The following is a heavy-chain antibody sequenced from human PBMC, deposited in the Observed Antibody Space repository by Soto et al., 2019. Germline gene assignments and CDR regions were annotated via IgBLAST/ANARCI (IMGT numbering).Heavy chain of an antibody. CDR2: IIPIFGTA. CDR3: ADDSSGYFWYGMDV. V-gene: IGHV1-69*06. CDR1: GGTFSSYA. D-gene: IGHD3-22*01. Sequence: QVQLVQSGAEVKKPGSSVKVSCKASGGTFSSYAISWVRQAPGQGLEWMGGIIPIFGTANYAQKFQGRVTITADNSTSTAYMELSSLRSEDTAVYYCADDSSGYFWYGMDVWGQGTTVTVSS. J-gene: IGHJ6*02.